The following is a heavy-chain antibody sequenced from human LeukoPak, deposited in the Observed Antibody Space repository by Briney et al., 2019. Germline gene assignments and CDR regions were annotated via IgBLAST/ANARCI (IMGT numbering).Heavy chain of an antibody. CDR2: IYYSGST. D-gene: IGHD6-6*01. CDR1: GGSFSGYY. J-gene: IGHJ4*02. V-gene: IGHV4-59*08. CDR3: ARHRGGSSREIFDY. Sequence: SETLSLTCAVYGGSFSGYYWSWIRQPPGKGLEWIGHIYYSGSTRYNPSLTSRVTISVDTSKNQFSLRLSSVTAADTAVYYCARHRGGSSREIFDYWGQGTLVTVSS.